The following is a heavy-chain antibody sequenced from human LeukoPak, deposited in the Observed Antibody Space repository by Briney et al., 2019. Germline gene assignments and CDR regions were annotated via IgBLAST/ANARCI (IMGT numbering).Heavy chain of an antibody. CDR3: AKGAKRLGYCGGGSCYSNYDYYYMDV. Sequence: GGSLRLSCAASGFTFSSYGMHWVRQAPGKGLEWVAFIRYDGSNKYYADSVNGRFTISRDNSKNTLSLQMNSLRAEDTAVYYCAKGAKRLGYCGGGSCYSNYDYYYMDVWGKGTTVTISS. CDR2: IRYDGSNK. D-gene: IGHD2-15*01. V-gene: IGHV3-30*02. J-gene: IGHJ6*03. CDR1: GFTFSSYG.